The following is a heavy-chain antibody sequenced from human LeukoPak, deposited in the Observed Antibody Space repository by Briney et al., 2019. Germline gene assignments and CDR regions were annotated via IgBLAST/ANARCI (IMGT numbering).Heavy chain of an antibody. D-gene: IGHD1-26*01. Sequence: GASVKVSCKASGYTFAGYYIHWVRQAPGQGLEWMGWINPNSGATNYAQNFQGWVTMTRDTSISTAYVELSRLKSDDTAVYYCARDLWDLHAFDIWGQGTMVTVSS. CDR3: ARDLWDLHAFDI. J-gene: IGHJ3*02. V-gene: IGHV1-2*04. CDR1: GYTFAGYY. CDR2: INPNSGAT.